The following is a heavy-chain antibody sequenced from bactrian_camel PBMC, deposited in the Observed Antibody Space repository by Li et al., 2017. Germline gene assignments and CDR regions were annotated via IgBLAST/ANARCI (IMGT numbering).Heavy chain of an antibody. CDR1: GYLTANYC. V-gene: IGHV3S53*01. Sequence: VQLVESGGGSVQAGGSLRISCAATGYLTANYCTGWFRQAPGKEREWVASIDNDGKISYADSVKGRFTISRDNYKHILYLQMNDLKPEDTAMYYCAAAPSFGFEHGLELPFTVWGRGTQVTVS. CDR3: AAAPSFGFEHGLELPFTV. CDR2: IDNDGKI. D-gene: IGHD6*01. J-gene: IGHJ4*01.